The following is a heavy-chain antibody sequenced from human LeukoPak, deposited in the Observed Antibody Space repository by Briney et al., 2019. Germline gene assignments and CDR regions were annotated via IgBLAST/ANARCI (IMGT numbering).Heavy chain of an antibody. CDR2: IIPIFGIA. Sequence: ASVKVSCKASGGNFTTYSISWVRQAPGQGLAWLGRIIPIFGIATYAQKFQGRIMMTADRSTSTAHMELSSLRSEDTAVYYCARVNCSISCYPPGAFDIWGQGTMVTVSS. V-gene: IGHV1-69*04. J-gene: IGHJ3*02. CDR3: ARVNCSISCYPPGAFDI. D-gene: IGHD2-2*01. CDR1: GGNFTTYS.